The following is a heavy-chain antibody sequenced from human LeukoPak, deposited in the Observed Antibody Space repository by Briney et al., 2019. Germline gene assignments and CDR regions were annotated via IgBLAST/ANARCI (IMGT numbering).Heavy chain of an antibody. CDR2: INPNSGGT. J-gene: IGHJ6*03. Sequence: GRPVKVSCNASGYTFTGYYMHWVRQAPGQGLEWTGWINPNSGGTNYAQKFQGRVTMTRDTSISTAYMELSRLRSDYTAVYYCARGGFYGDYVLYYYYMDVWGKGTTVTVSS. D-gene: IGHD4-17*01. V-gene: IGHV1-2*02. CDR3: ARGGFYGDYVLYYYYMDV. CDR1: GYTFTGYY.